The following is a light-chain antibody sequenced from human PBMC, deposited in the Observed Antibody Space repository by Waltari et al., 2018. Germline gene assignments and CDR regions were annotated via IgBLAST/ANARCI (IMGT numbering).Light chain of an antibody. CDR2: EVN. V-gene: IGLV2-23*02. Sequence: QSVLTQSASVSGSPGQSVTFPCTGTTSDVGNYDLVSWYQQRPGEAPKLMVYEVNKRPSRVSSRFSGSKSGNTASLTISGLQAEDEGDYYCSSFAGSGRVVFGGGTKVTVL. CDR1: TSDVGNYDL. J-gene: IGLJ3*02. CDR3: SSFAGSGRVV.